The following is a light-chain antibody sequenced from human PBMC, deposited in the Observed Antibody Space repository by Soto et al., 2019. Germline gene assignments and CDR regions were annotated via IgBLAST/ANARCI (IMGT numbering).Light chain of an antibody. J-gene: IGKJ2*01. CDR3: QQRSNWLRT. CDR1: QSVSSY. V-gene: IGKV3-11*01. Sequence: EIVLTQSPATLSLSPGERATLSCRASQSVSSYLAWYQQKPGQAPRLLIYDASNRATGIPARFSGSGSGTDFTLPISSLEPEVFAVYYCQQRSNWLRTFGQGTKLEIK. CDR2: DAS.